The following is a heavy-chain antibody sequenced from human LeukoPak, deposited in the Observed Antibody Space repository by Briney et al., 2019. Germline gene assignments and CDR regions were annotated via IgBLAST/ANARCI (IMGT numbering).Heavy chain of an antibody. Sequence: GGSLRLSCAASGFTVSSTYMSWVRQAPGKGLEWVSVIYNSGTTYYADSVKGRFTISRDNSKNTLYLQMNSLRAEDTAVYYCARDLYSSGWSFDYWGQGTLVTVSS. CDR1: GFTVSSTY. CDR3: ARDLYSSGWSFDY. V-gene: IGHV3-66*03. J-gene: IGHJ4*02. D-gene: IGHD6-19*01. CDR2: IYNSGTT.